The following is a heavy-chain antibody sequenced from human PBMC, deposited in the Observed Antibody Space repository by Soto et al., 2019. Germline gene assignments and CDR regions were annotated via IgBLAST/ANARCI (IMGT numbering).Heavy chain of an antibody. V-gene: IGHV5-51*01. D-gene: IGHD6-6*01. CDR2: IYPGDSDT. CDR1: GYSFTSYW. Sequence: GYSFTSYWIGWVRQMPGKGLEWMGIIYPGDSDTRYSPSFQGQVTISADKSISTAYLQWSSLKASDTAMYYCARGVQLGRNGMDVWGQGTTVTVSS. CDR3: ARGVQLGRNGMDV. J-gene: IGHJ6*02.